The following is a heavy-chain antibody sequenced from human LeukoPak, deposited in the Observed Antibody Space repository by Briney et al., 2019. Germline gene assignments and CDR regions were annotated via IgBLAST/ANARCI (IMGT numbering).Heavy chain of an antibody. CDR1: GGPLSSYY. V-gene: IGHV4-4*07. J-gene: IGHJ4*02. D-gene: IGHD6-19*01. Sequence: PSVTLSLTCTVSGGPLSSYYWTWIRHAAGKGREWIGRIHTSGSNNLHRSLKSPVTMSVDTSNNQFSMKLSSVTTAGTAVYDCAGETEVPGGRSWDFWGQGTVVTVSS. CDR3: AGETEVPGGRSWDF. CDR2: IHTSGSN.